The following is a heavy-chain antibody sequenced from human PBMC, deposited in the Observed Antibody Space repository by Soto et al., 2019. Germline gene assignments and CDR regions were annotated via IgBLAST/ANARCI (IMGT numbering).Heavy chain of an antibody. CDR3: ARRFSGSYYWGLYNWFDP. CDR2: ISYDGSNK. V-gene: IGHV3-30-3*01. J-gene: IGHJ5*02. Sequence: PGGSLRLSCAASGFTFSSYAMHWVRQAPGKGLEWVAVISYDGSNKYYADSVKGRFTISRDNSKNTLYLQMNSLRAEDTAVYYCARRFSGSYYWGLYNWFDPWGQGTLVTVSS. D-gene: IGHD1-26*01. CDR1: GFTFSSYA.